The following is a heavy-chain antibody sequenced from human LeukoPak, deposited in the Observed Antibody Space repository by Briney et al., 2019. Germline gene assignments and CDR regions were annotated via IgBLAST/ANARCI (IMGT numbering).Heavy chain of an antibody. V-gene: IGHV3-23*01. Sequence: PGGSLRLSCAASGFTFSNYGMYWVRQAPGEGLEWVSAVTGGGTGTYYADSVKGRFTISRDNSKNTPYLQMNSLRAEDTAVYFCAKRYYGSETYFALDIWGQGTVVTVSS. CDR1: GFTFSNYG. D-gene: IGHD3-10*01. CDR2: VTGGGTGT. CDR3: AKRYYGSETYFALDI. J-gene: IGHJ3*02.